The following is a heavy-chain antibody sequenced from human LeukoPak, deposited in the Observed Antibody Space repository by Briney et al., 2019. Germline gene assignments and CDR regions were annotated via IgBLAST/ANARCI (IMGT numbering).Heavy chain of an antibody. V-gene: IGHV3-15*01. CDR3: TTRRQDGC. Sequence: GGSLRLSCVASGFTFSDAWMSWVRQAPGKGLEWVGRIKGKIDGGTIDYGAPVKGRFTISRDDSRNTLYLQMNSLKTEDTAVYYCTTRRQDGCWGQGTLATVSP. CDR1: GFTFSDAW. J-gene: IGHJ4*02. CDR2: IKGKIDGGTI. D-gene: IGHD6-25*01.